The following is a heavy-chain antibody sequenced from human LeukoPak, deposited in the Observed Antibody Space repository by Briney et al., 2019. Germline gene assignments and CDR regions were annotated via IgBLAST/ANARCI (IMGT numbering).Heavy chain of an antibody. D-gene: IGHD5-24*01. V-gene: IGHV4-59*01. CDR2: IYYSGST. CDR1: GGSISSYY. CDR3: ARRGWLQLDI. Sequence: PSETLSLTCTVSGGSISSYYWSWIRQPPGKGLEWIGYIYYSGSTNNNPSLKSRVTISVDTSKNQFSLKLSSVTAADTAVYYCARRGWLQLDIWGQGTMVTVSS. J-gene: IGHJ3*02.